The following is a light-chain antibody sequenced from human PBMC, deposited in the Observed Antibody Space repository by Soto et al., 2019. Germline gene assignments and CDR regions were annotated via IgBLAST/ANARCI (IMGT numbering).Light chain of an antibody. CDR1: SSDVGNYNY. J-gene: IGLJ2*01. CDR3: SSYTSSSTLV. V-gene: IGLV2-8*01. CDR2: EVN. Sequence: QSALTQPPSASGSPGQSVTISCTGTSSDVGNYNYVSWYQQYPGKAPKLMIYEVNKRPSGVPDRFSGSKSGNTASLTVSGLQAEDEADYYCSSYTSSSTLVFGGGTKLTVL.